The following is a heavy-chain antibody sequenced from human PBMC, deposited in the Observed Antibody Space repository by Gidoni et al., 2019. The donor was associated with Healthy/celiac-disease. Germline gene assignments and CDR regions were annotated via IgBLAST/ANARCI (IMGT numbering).Heavy chain of an antibody. D-gene: IGHD6-13*01. CDR3: AKLGEGYSSSWFFDY. V-gene: IGHV3-23*01. J-gene: IGHJ4*02. Sequence: GRFTISRDNSKNTLYLQMNSLRAEDTAVYYCAKLGEGYSSSWFFDYWGQGTLVTVSS.